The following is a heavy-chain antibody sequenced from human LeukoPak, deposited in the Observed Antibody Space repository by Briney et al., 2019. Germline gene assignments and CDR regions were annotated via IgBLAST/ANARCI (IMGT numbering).Heavy chain of an antibody. V-gene: IGHV3-11*06. CDR2: ISSSSTNT. J-gene: IGHJ5*02. D-gene: IGHD2-2*01. CDR3: ARGIPKTYCTSTSCYVNWFDP. CDR1: GFTFSDYF. Sequence: GGSLRLSRAASGFTFSDYFMTWIRQAPGKGLEWVSYISSSSTNTNYADSVKGRFTISRDNAKNSLSLQMNSLRAEDTAVYYCARGIPKTYCTSTSCYVNWFDPWGQGTLVIVSS.